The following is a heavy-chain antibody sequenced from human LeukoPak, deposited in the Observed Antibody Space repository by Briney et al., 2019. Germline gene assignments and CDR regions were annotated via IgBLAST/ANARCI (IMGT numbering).Heavy chain of an antibody. Sequence: PGGSLRLSCAASGFTFSSYWMSWVRQAPGKGLEWVANIKQDGSEKYYVDSVKGRFTISRDNAKNSLYLQMNSLTSEDTAVYYCSQGSAQYFDYWGQGTLVTVSS. V-gene: IGHV3-7*03. CDR2: IKQDGSEK. CDR1: GFTFSSYW. J-gene: IGHJ4*02. CDR3: SQGSAQYFDY. D-gene: IGHD2-15*01.